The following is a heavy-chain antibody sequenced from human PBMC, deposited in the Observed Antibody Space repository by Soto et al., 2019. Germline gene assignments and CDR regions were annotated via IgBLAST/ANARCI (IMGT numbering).Heavy chain of an antibody. CDR2: IIPIFGTA. Sequence: ASVEVSCKASGGTFSSYSISWVLQAPGQGLEWMGGIIPIFGTANYAQKFQGRVTITADESTSTAYMELSSLGSEDTAVYYCARDRGRSSSWYRGSVDWFDPWGQGTLVTVSS. CDR3: ARDRGRSSSWYRGSVDWFDP. CDR1: GGTFSSYS. J-gene: IGHJ5*02. V-gene: IGHV1-69*13. D-gene: IGHD6-13*01.